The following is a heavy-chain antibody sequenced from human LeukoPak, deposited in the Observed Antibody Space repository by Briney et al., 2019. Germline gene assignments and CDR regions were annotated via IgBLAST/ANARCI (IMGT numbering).Heavy chain of an antibody. V-gene: IGHV3-15*01. CDR2: IKSKTDGGTT. CDR3: TTDDYNVDIVATIEAFDI. Sequence: GGSLRLSCAASGFTFSNAWMSWVRQAPGKGLEWVDRIKSKTDGGTTDYAAPVKGRFTISRDDSKNTLYLQMNSLKTEDTAVYYCTTDDYNVDIVATIEAFDIWGQGTMVTVSS. CDR1: GFTFSNAW. D-gene: IGHD5-12*01. J-gene: IGHJ3*02.